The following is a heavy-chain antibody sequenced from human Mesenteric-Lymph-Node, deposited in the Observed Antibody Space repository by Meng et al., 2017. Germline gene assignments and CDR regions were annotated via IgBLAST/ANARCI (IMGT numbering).Heavy chain of an antibody. J-gene: IGHJ4*02. D-gene: IGHD6-25*01. V-gene: IGHV3-15*01. CDR3: TTQRGDY. CDR2: IKSKSDGGTT. CDR1: GFTFSNAW. Sequence: EGELVACGGGLVKHWGSLRLYCGASGFTFSNAWMSWVRQGPGKGLECVGRIKSKSDGGTTDYAAPVKGRFAISRDDSKNTLFLQMNSLKTEDTAVYYCTTQRGDYWGQGALVTVSS.